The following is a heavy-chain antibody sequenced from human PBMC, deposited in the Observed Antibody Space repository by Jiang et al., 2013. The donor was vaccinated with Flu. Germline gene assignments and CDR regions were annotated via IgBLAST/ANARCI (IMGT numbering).Heavy chain of an antibody. CDR2: INTNTGNP. CDR3: ARDVRIRIAVAGTLVYYGMDV. CDR1: GYTFTNYA. J-gene: IGHJ6*02. D-gene: IGHD6-19*01. Sequence: VQSGSELRKPGASVKVSCKASGYTFTNYATNWVRQAPGQGLEWMGWINTNTGNPTFAQGFTGRFVFSLDTSVNTAYLQISSLKAEDTAVYYCARDVRIRIAVAGTLVYYGMDVWGQGTAVTVSS. V-gene: IGHV7-4-1*02.